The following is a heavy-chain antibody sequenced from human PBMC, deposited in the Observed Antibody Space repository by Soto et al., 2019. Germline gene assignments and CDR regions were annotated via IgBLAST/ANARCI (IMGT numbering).Heavy chain of an antibody. CDR3: ARGHWIQLWFRMDV. Sequence: ASVKVSCKASGYTFTSYDINWVRQATGQGLEWMGWMNPNSGNTGYAQKFQGRVTMTRNTSISTAYMELSSLRSEDTAVYYCARGHWIQLWFRMDVWGKGTTVTVSS. D-gene: IGHD5-18*01. V-gene: IGHV1-8*01. CDR2: MNPNSGNT. J-gene: IGHJ6*04. CDR1: GYTFTSYD.